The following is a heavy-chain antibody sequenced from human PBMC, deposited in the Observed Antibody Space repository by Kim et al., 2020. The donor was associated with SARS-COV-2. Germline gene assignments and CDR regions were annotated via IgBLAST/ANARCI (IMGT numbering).Heavy chain of an antibody. V-gene: IGHV3-23*01. CDR1: GFSFSNYA. Sequence: GGSLRLSCAASGFSFSNYAMSWVRQAPGKGLELVSLISGSGGTTYYADSVKGRFTISRDNSKNTLYLQMNNLRADDTAVYYCAKMMTSYFDYWGQGTLV. D-gene: IGHD2-21*02. CDR3: AKMMTSYFDY. CDR2: ISGSGGTT. J-gene: IGHJ4*02.